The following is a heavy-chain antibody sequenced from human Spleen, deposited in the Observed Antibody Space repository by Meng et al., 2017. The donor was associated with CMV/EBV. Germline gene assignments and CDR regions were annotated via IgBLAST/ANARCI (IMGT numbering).Heavy chain of an antibody. V-gene: IGHV4-34*01. CDR2: INDSGST. D-gene: IGHD6-13*01. CDR3: ASYEGAGSAFDY. Sequence: SETLSLTCAVYGGSFSDYYWTWIRQPPGKGLQWIGEINDSGSTNYKWSLKSRVTISVDTSKKQFSLKLSSVTAADTAVYYCASYEGAGSAFDYWGQGTLVTVSS. CDR1: GGSFSDYY. J-gene: IGHJ4*02.